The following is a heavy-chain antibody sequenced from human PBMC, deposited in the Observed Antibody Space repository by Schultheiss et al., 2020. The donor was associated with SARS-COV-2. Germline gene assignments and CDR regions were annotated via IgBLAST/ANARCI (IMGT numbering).Heavy chain of an antibody. CDR1: GGSFSGYY. CDR3: ASMPVTTVTPGTDLYYYYGMDV. CDR2: INHSGST. J-gene: IGHJ6*02. V-gene: IGHV4-34*01. Sequence: ESLKISCAVYGGSFSGYYWSWIRQPPGKGLEWIGEINHSGSTNYNPSLKSRVTISVDTSKNQFSLKLSSVTAADTAVYYCASMPVTTVTPGTDLYYYYGMDVWSQGTTVTVSS. D-gene: IGHD4-17*01.